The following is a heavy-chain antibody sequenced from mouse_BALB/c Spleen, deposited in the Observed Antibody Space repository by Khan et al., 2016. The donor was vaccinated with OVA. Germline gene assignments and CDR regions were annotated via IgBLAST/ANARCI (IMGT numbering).Heavy chain of an antibody. CDR3: ARHGSTSWFAY. D-gene: IGHD1-1*01. CDR2: IDPSNGGS. V-gene: IGHV1-31*01. Sequence: VQLQQSGPELMKPGASVKISCKASGYSFTSYYIHWVKQSHGKTLEWIGFIDPSNGGSTYNQKFKVKATLTVDKSSSTAYMHLSSLTSEDSAVYSIARHGSTSWFAYWGQGTLVTVSA. CDR1: GYSFTSYY. J-gene: IGHJ3*01.